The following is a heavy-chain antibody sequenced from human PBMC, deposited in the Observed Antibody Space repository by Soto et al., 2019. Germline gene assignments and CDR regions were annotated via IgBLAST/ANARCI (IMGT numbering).Heavy chain of an antibody. CDR2: INPSGGST. CDR1: GYTFTSYY. V-gene: IGHV1-46*01. J-gene: IGHJ3*02. Sequence: ASVKVSCKASGYTFTSYYMHWVRQAPGQGLEWMGIINPSGGSTSYAQKFQGRVTMTRDTSTSTVYMELSSLRSEDTAVYYCARARERITMIVVVPLLWTDAFDIWGQGTMVTVSS. CDR3: ARARERITMIVVVPLLWTDAFDI. D-gene: IGHD3-22*01.